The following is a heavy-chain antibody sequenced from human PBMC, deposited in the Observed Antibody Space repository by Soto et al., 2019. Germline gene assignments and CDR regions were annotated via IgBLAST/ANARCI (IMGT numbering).Heavy chain of an antibody. CDR3: TKDYGDYVEDYYYYGMDV. V-gene: IGHV3-15*07. D-gene: IGHD4-17*01. CDR2: IKSKTDGGTT. Sequence: GGSLRLSCAASGFTFSNAWMNWVRQAPGKGLEWVGRIKSKTDGGTTDYAAPVKGRLTISRDDSKNTLYLQMNSLKTEDTAVYYCTKDYGDYVEDYYYYGMDVWGQGTTVTVSS. J-gene: IGHJ6*02. CDR1: GFTFSNAW.